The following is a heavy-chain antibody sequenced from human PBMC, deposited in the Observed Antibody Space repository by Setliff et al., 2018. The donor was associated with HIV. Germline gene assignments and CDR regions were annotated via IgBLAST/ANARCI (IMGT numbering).Heavy chain of an antibody. J-gene: IGHJ3*02. CDR2: IGPASGGT. D-gene: IGHD2-8*01. CDR1: GYSFTGCY. CDR3: ATKVYCTNGVCLDAFDI. V-gene: IGHV1-2*06. Sequence: GASVKVSCKASGYSFTGCYIHWVRQAPGQGLEWMGRIGPASGGTNYAQKFQGRVTMTRDTSISTAYMELSRLRSDDTAVYYCATKVYCTNGVCLDAFDIWGQGTMVTVSS.